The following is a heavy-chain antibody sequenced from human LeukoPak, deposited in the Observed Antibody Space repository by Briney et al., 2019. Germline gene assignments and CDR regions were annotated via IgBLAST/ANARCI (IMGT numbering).Heavy chain of an antibody. Sequence: GGSLRLSCAASGFTFRSYAMSWVRQAPGNGLEWVSAISGSGSSTYYADSVKGRFTISRDNSKNTLSLQMDSLTAEDTAIYYCAKAGPVSVSPISSSWYEDYWGQGTLVTVSS. J-gene: IGHJ4*02. D-gene: IGHD6-13*01. V-gene: IGHV3-23*01. CDR2: ISGSGSST. CDR3: AKAGPVSVSPISSSWYEDY. CDR1: GFTFRSYA.